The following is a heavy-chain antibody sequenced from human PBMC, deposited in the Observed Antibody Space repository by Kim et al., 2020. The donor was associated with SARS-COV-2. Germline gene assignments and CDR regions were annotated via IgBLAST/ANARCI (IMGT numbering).Heavy chain of an antibody. D-gene: IGHD3-3*01. CDR1: GFTFSNAW. V-gene: IGHV3-15*01. Sequence: GGSLRLSCAASGFTFSNAWMSRVRQAPGKGLEWVGRIKSKTDGGTTDYAAPVKGRFTISRDDSKNTLYLQMNSLKTEDTAVYYCTTDSGVIIGDAFDIWGQGTMVTVSS. J-gene: IGHJ3*02. CDR2: IKSKTDGGTT. CDR3: TTDSGVIIGDAFDI.